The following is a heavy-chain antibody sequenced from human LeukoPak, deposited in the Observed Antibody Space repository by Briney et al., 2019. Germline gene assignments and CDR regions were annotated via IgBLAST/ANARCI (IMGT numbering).Heavy chain of an antibody. CDR3: ARGAIAAAHWYFDL. J-gene: IGHJ2*01. Sequence: WETLSLPCTVSGGPISSYYWAWIRQPAGKGLGWIGRSYTSGSTNYNPSLRSRVTMSVDTSKNQFSLKLSTVTAADTAVYCCARGAIAAAHWYFDLWGRGTLVTVSS. V-gene: IGHV4-4*07. CDR2: SYTSGST. D-gene: IGHD6-13*01. CDR1: GGPISSYY.